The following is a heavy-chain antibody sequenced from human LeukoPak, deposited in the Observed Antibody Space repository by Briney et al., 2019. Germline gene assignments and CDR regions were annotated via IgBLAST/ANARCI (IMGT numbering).Heavy chain of an antibody. CDR3: ATWGDIVVVPAAPRDY. Sequence: GGSLRLSCAASGFTFSSYSMNWVRQAPGKGLEWVSSISSSSSYIYYADSVKGRFTISRDNSKNTLYLQMNSLRAEDTAVYYCATWGDIVVVPAAPRDYWGQGTLVTVSS. V-gene: IGHV3-21*01. CDR1: GFTFSSYS. D-gene: IGHD2-2*01. J-gene: IGHJ4*02. CDR2: ISSSSSYI.